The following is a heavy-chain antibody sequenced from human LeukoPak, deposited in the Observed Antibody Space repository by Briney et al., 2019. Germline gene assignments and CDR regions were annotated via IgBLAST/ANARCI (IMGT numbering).Heavy chain of an antibody. V-gene: IGHV1-69*13. CDR2: IIPIFGTA. D-gene: IGHD3-22*01. CDR3: AREPPTYYYDSSGSAFDY. Sequence: SVKVSCKASGGTFSSYAISWVRQAPGQGLEWMGGIIPIFGTANYAQKFQGRVTITADESTSTAYMELRSLRSDDTAVYYCAREPPTYYYDSSGSAFDYWGQGTLVTVSS. J-gene: IGHJ4*02. CDR1: GGTFSSYA.